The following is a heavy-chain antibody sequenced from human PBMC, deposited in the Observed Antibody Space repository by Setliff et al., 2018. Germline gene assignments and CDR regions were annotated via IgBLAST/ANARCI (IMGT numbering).Heavy chain of an antibody. J-gene: IGHJ6*04. CDR2: ISSSSTSI. CDR1: GFTFSSEY. Sequence: GGSLRLSCAASGFTFSSEYMNWVRQAPGKGLEWVSYISSSSTSIYSDSVKDRFTISRDNAKKSLYLQMDSLRAEDTAVYYCAKALPPGQIGGYYYEMGSVYNCFLDVWGKGTTVTVSS. CDR3: AKALPPGQIGGYYYEMGSVYNCFLDV. D-gene: IGHD3-22*01. V-gene: IGHV3-48*01.